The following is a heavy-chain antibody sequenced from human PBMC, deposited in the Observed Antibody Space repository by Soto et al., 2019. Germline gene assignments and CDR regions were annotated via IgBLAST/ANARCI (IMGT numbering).Heavy chain of an antibody. CDR1: GYTFTNYA. D-gene: IGHD1-26*01. V-gene: IGHV1-3*01. J-gene: IGHJ5*02. Sequence: ASVKVSCKASGYTFTNYAIHWVRQAPGQRLEWMGWISAVNGNTKYSQRFQGRVTFTSDTSASTAYMELSSLRSEDTAVFYCVLDSGKCSGICPTWGKGTLVTVSP. CDR3: VLDSGKCSGICPT. CDR2: ISAVNGNT.